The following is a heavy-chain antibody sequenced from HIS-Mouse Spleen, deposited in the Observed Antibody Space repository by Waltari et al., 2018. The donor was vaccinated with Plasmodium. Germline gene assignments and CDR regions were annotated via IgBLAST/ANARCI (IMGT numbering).Heavy chain of an antibody. Sequence: QLQLQESGPGLVTPSEPLSLTCTVSGGSISSSSYYWGWIRQPPGKGLEWIGSRYYSGSTYYNPSLKSRVTISVDTSKNQFSLKLSSVTAADTAVYYCARRGGSYYYFDYWGQGTLVTVSS. CDR2: RYYSGST. J-gene: IGHJ4*02. D-gene: IGHD1-26*01. CDR3: ARRGGSYYYFDY. V-gene: IGHV4-39*01. CDR1: GGSISSSSYY.